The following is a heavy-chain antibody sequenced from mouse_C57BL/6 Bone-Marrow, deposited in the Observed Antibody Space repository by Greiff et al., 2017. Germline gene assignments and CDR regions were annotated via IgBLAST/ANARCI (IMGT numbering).Heavy chain of an antibody. D-gene: IGHD1-1*01. CDR1: GYTFTSYW. Sequence: QVQLKQPGAELVKPGASVKLSCKASGYTFTSYWMHWVKQRPGQGLEWIGMIHPNSGSTNYNEKFKSKATLTVDKSSSTAYMQLSSLTSEDSAVYYCARGLRGMRYFDVWGTGTTVTVSS. CDR2: IHPNSGST. V-gene: IGHV1-64*01. CDR3: ARGLRGMRYFDV. J-gene: IGHJ1*03.